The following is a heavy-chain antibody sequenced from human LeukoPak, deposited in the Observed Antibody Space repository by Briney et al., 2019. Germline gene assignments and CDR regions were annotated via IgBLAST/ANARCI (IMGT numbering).Heavy chain of an antibody. V-gene: IGHV4-34*01. CDR1: GGSFSGYY. CDR3: ARGLRYITIFGVSDASDI. CDR2: INHSGST. J-gene: IGHJ3*02. D-gene: IGHD3-3*01. Sequence: PSETLSLTCAVYGGSFSGYYWSWIRQPPGKGLEWIGEINHSGSTNYNPSLKSRVTISVDTSKNQFSLKLSSVTAADTAVYYCARGLRYITIFGVSDASDIWGQGTMVTVSS.